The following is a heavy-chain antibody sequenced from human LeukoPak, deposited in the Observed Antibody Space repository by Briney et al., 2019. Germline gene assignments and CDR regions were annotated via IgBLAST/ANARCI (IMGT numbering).Heavy chain of an antibody. Sequence: PGGSLRLSCAASGFTFSSYWMHWVRQAPGKGLVWVPHIDNDGSTTSYADSVKGRFTISRDNAKNTLYLQMNSLRAEDTAMYYCSNYGSGTGPIWGQGTMVTVSS. D-gene: IGHD1-14*01. CDR2: IDNDGSTT. CDR3: SNYGSGTGPI. V-gene: IGHV3-74*01. J-gene: IGHJ3*02. CDR1: GFTFSSYW.